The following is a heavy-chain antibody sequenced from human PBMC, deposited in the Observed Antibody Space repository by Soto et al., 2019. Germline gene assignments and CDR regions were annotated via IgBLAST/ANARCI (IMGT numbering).Heavy chain of an antibody. D-gene: IGHD2-2*01. Sequence: EVQLLESGGGLVQPGESLRLSCAASGFTFSSYAMSWVRQAPGKGLEWVSVISGSDDSTYYADSVKGRFTISRDNSKKPLYLQMNRLRAGDTAVYHLAKRTSPPTFDSWGQGPLATVPS. J-gene: IGHJ5*01. CDR1: GFTFSSYA. CDR3: AKRTSPPTFDS. CDR2: ISGSDDST. V-gene: IGHV3-23*01.